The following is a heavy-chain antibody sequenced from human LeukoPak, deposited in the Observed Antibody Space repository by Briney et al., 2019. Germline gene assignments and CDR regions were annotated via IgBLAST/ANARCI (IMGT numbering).Heavy chain of an antibody. D-gene: IGHD2-15*01. CDR2: INHSGST. V-gene: IGHV4-34*01. Sequence: SETLSLTCAVYGGSFSGYYWSWIRQPPGKGLEWIGEINHSGSTNYNPSLKSRVTISVDTSKNQFSLKLSSVTAADTAVYYCARLQWYYFAYWGQGTLVTVSS. J-gene: IGHJ4*02. CDR3: ARLQWYYFAY. CDR1: GGSFSGYY.